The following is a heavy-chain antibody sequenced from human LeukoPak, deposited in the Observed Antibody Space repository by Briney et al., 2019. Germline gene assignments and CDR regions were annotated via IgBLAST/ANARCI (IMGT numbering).Heavy chain of an antibody. CDR3: ARDDGGGDCLDY. Sequence: GSTVKVSCKASGGTFSSYAISWVREAPGQGLEWMGWISAYNGNTNYAQKLQGRVTMTTDTSTSTAYMELRSLRSDDTAVYYCARDDGGGDCLDYWGQGTLVTVSS. V-gene: IGHV1-18*01. CDR1: GGTFSSYA. CDR2: ISAYNGNT. D-gene: IGHD2-21*02. J-gene: IGHJ4*02.